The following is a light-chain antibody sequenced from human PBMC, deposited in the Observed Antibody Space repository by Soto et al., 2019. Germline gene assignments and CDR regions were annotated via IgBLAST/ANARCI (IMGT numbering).Light chain of an antibody. CDR2: DAS. CDR3: QHYNSYSEA. J-gene: IGKJ1*01. V-gene: IGKV1-5*01. Sequence: DIQMTQSPSSLSASVGDRVTITCRASQSITYRLAWYQQKPGKGPKLLIYDASSLESGVPSTFSGSGSGTEFTLTISSLQPDDFATYYCQHYNSYSEAFGQGTKVDIK. CDR1: QSITYR.